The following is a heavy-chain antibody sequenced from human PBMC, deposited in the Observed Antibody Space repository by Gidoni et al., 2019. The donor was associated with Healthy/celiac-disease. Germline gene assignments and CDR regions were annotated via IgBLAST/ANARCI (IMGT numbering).Heavy chain of an antibody. J-gene: IGHJ4*02. CDR1: GFTLSRYW. V-gene: IGHV3-7*01. D-gene: IGHD3-10*01. CDR3: ASEMVLLWFGEIPSLDS. Sequence: EVQRVESGGGLVQPGGSRRLCWEASGFTLSRYWMSWVRQAPGKGLEWVANIKQDGSEKYYVDSVNGRFTLSRDNAKNSLYLQMTRLRSEDTAVYYCASEMVLLWFGEIPSLDSWGQVTLVTVSS. CDR2: IKQDGSEK.